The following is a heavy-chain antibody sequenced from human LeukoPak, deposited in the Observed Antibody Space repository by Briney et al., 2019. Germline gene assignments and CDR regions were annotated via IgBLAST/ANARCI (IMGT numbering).Heavy chain of an antibody. CDR3: ARDSLWGRYFFDS. D-gene: IGHD2-21*01. Sequence: GGSLRLSCSASAFTFSLYNMNWVRPAPGKWLEWVSSITTSSVYISHADSVKGRFTISRDNAKNSLYLQMNSLRAEDTAIYYCARDSLWGRYFFDSWGQGTLVSVSS. CDR1: AFTFSLYN. J-gene: IGHJ4*02. CDR2: ITTSSVYI. V-gene: IGHV3-21*01.